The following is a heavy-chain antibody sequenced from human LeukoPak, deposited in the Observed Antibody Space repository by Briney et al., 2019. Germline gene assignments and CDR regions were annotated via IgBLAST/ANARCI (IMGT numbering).Heavy chain of an antibody. V-gene: IGHV1-8*01. CDR2: MNPNSGNT. CDR1: GYTFTGYD. J-gene: IGHJ4*02. CDR3: ARYYYDSSGYYFFRGYYFDY. Sequence: ASVKVSCKASGYTFTGYDINWVRQATGQGLEWMGWMNPNSGNTGYAQKFQGRVTMTRNTSISTAYMELSSLRSEDTAVYYCARYYYDSSGYYFFRGYYFDYWGQGTLVTVSS. D-gene: IGHD3-22*01.